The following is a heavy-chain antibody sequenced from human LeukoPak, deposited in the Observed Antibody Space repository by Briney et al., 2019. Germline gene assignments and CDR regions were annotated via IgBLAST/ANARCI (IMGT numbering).Heavy chain of an antibody. CDR1: GFTFSTYA. J-gene: IGHJ4*02. CDR2: ISYDGSSK. D-gene: IGHD3-10*01. CDR3: ARARDYYGSGSHPDY. V-gene: IGHV3-30-3*01. Sequence: GSLRLSCVASGFTFSTYAVHWVRQAPGKGLEWVAVISYDGSSKYYADSMKGRFTISRDKSKNTLYLLVDTLRVEDTAVYYCARARDYYGSGSHPDYWGQGTLVTVSS.